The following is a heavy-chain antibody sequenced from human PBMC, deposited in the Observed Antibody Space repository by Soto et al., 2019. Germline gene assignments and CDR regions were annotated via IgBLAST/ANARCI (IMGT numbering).Heavy chain of an antibody. Sequence: QVHLVQSGAELKKPGASVKVSCKASGYTFTGYYIHWVRQAPGQGLEWMGWINPKSGGANIAQKFQGWVTMTRDTSISTTYMELSNLRSNDTAVYYCARDYYDGSASYGIEFWGQGTMVTVAS. V-gene: IGHV1-2*04. J-gene: IGHJ3*01. D-gene: IGHD3-16*01. CDR3: ARDYYDGSASYGIEF. CDR1: GYTFTGYY. CDR2: INPKSGGA.